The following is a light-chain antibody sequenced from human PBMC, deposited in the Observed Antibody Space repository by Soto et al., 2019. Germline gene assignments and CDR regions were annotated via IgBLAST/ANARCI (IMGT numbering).Light chain of an antibody. V-gene: IGLV1-44*01. CDR1: SSNIGSNT. CDR2: SNN. J-gene: IGLJ2*01. Sequence: QSVLTQPPSASGTPGQRVTISCSGSSSNIGSNTVYWYQQLPGTAPKLLIYSNNQRPSGVPDRFSGSKSGTSASLAISGLLFEDDADYYVAAWDDSPNGVVFGGGTKLTVL. CDR3: AAWDDSPNGVV.